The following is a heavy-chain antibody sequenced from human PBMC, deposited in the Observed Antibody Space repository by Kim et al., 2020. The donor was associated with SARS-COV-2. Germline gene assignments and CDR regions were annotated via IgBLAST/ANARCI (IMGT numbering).Heavy chain of an antibody. Sequence: AQGFTGRFVFSLDTSVSTAYLQISSLKAEDTAVYYCARGSEWFHYYGMDVWGQGTTVTVSS. CDR3: ARGSEWFHYYGMDV. D-gene: IGHD3-3*01. V-gene: IGHV7-4-1*02. J-gene: IGHJ6*02.